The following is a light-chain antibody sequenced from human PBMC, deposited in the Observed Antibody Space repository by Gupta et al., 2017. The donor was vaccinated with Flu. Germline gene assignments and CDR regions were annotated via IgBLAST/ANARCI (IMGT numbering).Light chain of an antibody. CDR3: SSYTSTNTFYV. J-gene: IGLJ1*01. Sequence: QSALTQPASVSGSPGQSITIPCTGTSSDVGRSDSVSWYQQYPGKAPKLIIYDVTTRPSGVSSRCSGSKSGNTASLTISGLEAEDESDYYCSSYTSTNTFYVFGTGTTVTVL. V-gene: IGLV2-14*01. CDR1: SSDVGRSDS. CDR2: DVT.